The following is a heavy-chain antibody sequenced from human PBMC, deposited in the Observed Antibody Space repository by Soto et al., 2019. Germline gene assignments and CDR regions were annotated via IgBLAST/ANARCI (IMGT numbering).Heavy chain of an antibody. D-gene: IGHD4-17*01. CDR3: ASLTVTTDKDGY. V-gene: IGHV3-30*03. CDR2: ISYDGSNK. CDR1: GFTFSSYG. Sequence: QVQLVESGGGVVQPGRSLRLSCAASGFTFSSYGMHWVRQAPGKGLEWVAVISYDGSNKYYADSVKGRFTISRDNSKNTLYLQMNSLRAEDTAVYYCASLTVTTDKDGYWGQGTLVTVSS. J-gene: IGHJ4*02.